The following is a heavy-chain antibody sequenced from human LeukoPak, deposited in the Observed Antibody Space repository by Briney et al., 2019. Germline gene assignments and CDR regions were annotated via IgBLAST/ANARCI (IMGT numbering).Heavy chain of an antibody. Sequence: GGPLRLSCAASGFTFSSYWMSWVRQAPGKGLEWVANIKQDGSKKHYVDSVKGRFTISRDNAKNSLYLQMSSLRAEDTAVYYCTRVEETATTAAIIRKYSYYYYYMDVWGKGNTVTVSS. CDR1: GFTFSSYW. CDR3: TRVEETATTAAIIRKYSYYYYYMDV. D-gene: IGHD4-11*01. V-gene: IGHV3-7*01. J-gene: IGHJ6*03. CDR2: IKQDGSKK.